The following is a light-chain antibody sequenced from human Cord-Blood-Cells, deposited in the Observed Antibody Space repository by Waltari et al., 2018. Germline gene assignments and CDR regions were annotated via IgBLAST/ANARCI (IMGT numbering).Light chain of an antibody. J-gene: IGLJ2*01. V-gene: IGLV2-14*01. Sequence: QSALTQPASVSGSPGHSITISSTGTSSDVGGYNYVSWYQQHPGKAPKLMIYDVSKRPSGVSNRFSGSKSGNTACHLISGPQPEDDADAYCSVVTTRSTWGFGGGTKLTVL. CDR3: SVVTTRSTWG. CDR1: SSDVGGYNY. CDR2: DVS.